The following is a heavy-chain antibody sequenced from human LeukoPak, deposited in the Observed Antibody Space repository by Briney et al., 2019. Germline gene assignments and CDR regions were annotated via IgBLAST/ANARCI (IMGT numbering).Heavy chain of an antibody. CDR2: IKDDGSET. J-gene: IGHJ4*02. CDR3: AKDAAVGSSGYYYVPPLYYFHY. D-gene: IGHD3-22*01. CDR1: RFTFSDYW. Sequence: GGSLRLSCAASRFTFSDYWITWVRQAPGKGLQWVANIKDDGSETYYVDSVKGRFTISRDNAKNSLYLQMNSLTAEDAAVYYCAKDAAVGSSGYYYVPPLYYFHYWGQGTLVTVSS. V-gene: IGHV3-7*01.